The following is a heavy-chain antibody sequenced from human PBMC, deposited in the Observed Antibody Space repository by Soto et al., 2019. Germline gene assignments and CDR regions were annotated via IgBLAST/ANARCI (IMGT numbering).Heavy chain of an antibody. V-gene: IGHV1-69*13. D-gene: IGHD3-3*01. CDR1: GGTFSSYA. CDR3: ARGTGLGHYDFWSGYYPRYYFDY. Sequence: ASVKVSCKASGGTFSSYAISWVRQAPGQGLEWMGGIIPIFGTANYAQKFQGRVTITADESTSTAYMELSSLRSEDTAVYYCARGTGLGHYDFWSGYYPRYYFDYSGQGTLVTVSS. CDR2: IIPIFGTA. J-gene: IGHJ4*02.